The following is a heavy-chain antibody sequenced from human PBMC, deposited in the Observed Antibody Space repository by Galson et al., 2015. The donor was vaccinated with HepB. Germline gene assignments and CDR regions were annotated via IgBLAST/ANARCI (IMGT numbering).Heavy chain of an antibody. D-gene: IGHD5-18*01. CDR3: ARAVDTAMDHFDY. CDR1: GGTFSSYA. Sequence: SVKVSCKASGGTFSSYAISWVRQAPGQGLEWMGGIIPIFGTANYAQKFQGRVTITADESTSTAHMELSSLRSEDTAVYYCARAVDTAMDHFDYWGQGTLVTVSS. CDR2: IIPIFGTA. J-gene: IGHJ4*02. V-gene: IGHV1-69*13.